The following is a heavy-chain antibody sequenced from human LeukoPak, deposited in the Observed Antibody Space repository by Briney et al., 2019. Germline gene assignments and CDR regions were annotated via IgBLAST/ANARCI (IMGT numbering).Heavy chain of an antibody. CDR2: ISSSSSYI. V-gene: IGHV3-21*01. J-gene: IGHJ4*02. Sequence: GGSLRLSCAASGFTFSSYSMNWVRHAPGKGLELVSSISSSSSYIYYAVSVKGRFTISRDNAKNSLYLQMNSLRAEDTAVYYCARVGPDILAPVFELYFDYWGQGTLVTVSS. CDR1: GFTFSSYS. CDR3: ARVGPDILAPVFELYFDY. D-gene: IGHD3-9*01.